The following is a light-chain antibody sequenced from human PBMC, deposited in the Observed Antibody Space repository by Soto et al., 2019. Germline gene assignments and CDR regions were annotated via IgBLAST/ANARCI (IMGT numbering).Light chain of an antibody. CDR3: QQRSNWPLT. CDR2: DAS. CDR1: QSVSSY. J-gene: IGKJ4*01. Sequence: EIVLTQSPATLSLSPGERATLSCRASQSVSSYLAWYQQKPGQAPRLLIYDASNRATGIPARFSGSGSGTDFTLTISSLEPEDFAVYHCQQRSNWPLTFGGGTKV. V-gene: IGKV3-11*01.